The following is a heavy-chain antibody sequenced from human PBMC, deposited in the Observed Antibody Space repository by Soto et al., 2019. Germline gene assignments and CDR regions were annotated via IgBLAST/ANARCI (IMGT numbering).Heavy chain of an antibody. CDR1: GYTFGHFY. Sequence: QVQLVQSGAEVKKPGDPVKVSCKASGYTFGHFYITWVRQAPGQGLEWMGAISPHNRNTNYAEKFRGRVTMTTDTSTTTAYMELRSLRSDDTAVYYCARDEGGYDILTGYYKAHHFDQWGQGALVTVSS. J-gene: IGHJ4*02. V-gene: IGHV1-18*01. CDR3: ARDEGGYDILTGYYKAHHFDQ. CDR2: ISPHNRNT. D-gene: IGHD3-9*01.